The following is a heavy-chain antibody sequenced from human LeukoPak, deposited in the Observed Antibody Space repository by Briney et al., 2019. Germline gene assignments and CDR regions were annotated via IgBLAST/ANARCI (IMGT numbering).Heavy chain of an antibody. Sequence: SETLSLTCTVSGGSISSSSYYWGWIRQPPGKGLEWIGSIYYSGSTYYNPSLKSRVTISVDTSKNQFSLKLSSVTAADTAVYYCARDSGVTMVRGVSLWGQGTLVTVSS. CDR3: ARDSGVTMVRGVSL. CDR2: IYYSGST. V-gene: IGHV4-39*07. CDR1: GGSISSSSYY. J-gene: IGHJ4*02. D-gene: IGHD3-10*01.